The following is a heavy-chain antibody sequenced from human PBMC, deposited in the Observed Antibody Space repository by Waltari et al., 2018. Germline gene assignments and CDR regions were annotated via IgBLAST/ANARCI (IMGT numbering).Heavy chain of an antibody. CDR2: ISSSGSTI. D-gene: IGHD3-3*01. CDR3: ARASVAPKRHNWFDP. Sequence: QVQLVESGGGLVKPGGSLRLSCAASGFTFSDYYMSWIRQAQGKGLDWVSYISSSGSTIYYADSVKGRFTISRDNAKNSLYLQMNSLRAEDTAVYYCARASVAPKRHNWFDPWGQGTLVTVSS. V-gene: IGHV3-11*01. CDR1: GFTFSDYY. J-gene: IGHJ5*02.